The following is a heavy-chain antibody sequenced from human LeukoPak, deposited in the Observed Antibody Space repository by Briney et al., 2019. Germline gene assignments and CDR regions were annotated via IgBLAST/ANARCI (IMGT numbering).Heavy chain of an antibody. V-gene: IGHV1-8*03. CDR2: MNPKSGDT. Sequence: ASVKVSCKASGYTFIDYEINWVRQATGQGLEWMGWMNPKSGDTGYEQKFQGRVTITRDSSISTVYMELSSLRSEDTDLYYCARGRDMDVWDKGTTVTVSS. CDR1: GYTFIDYE. CDR3: ARGRDMDV. J-gene: IGHJ6*03.